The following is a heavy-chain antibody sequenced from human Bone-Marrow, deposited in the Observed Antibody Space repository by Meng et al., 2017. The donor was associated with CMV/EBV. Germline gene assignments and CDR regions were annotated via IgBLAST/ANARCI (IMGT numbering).Heavy chain of an antibody. D-gene: IGHD6-6*01. CDR1: GFTFSSYS. CDR3: ASSSSSAPYYYYGMDV. CDR2: ISSSGSTI. J-gene: IGHJ6*01. V-gene: IGHV3-48*04. Sequence: GGSLRLSCAASGFTFSSYSMNWVRQAPGKGLEWVSYISSSGSTIYYADSVKGRFTISRDNAKNSLYLQMNSLRAEDTAVYYCASSSSSAPYYYYGMDVWGQGTTVTGSS.